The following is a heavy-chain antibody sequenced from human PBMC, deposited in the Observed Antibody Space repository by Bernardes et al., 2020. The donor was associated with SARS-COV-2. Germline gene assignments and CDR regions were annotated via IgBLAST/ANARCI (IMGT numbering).Heavy chain of an antibody. J-gene: IGHJ4*02. D-gene: IGHD4-4*01. CDR1: GFTFSSCT. CDR2: ISTSSSYI. CDR3: ARVDFSNLYYFDY. Sequence: GGYLRLSCAASGFTFSSCTMNWVRQAPGKGLEWISSISTSSSYISYSDSVRGRFTISRDNAKNSVSLQMNSLRAEDTAVYYCARVDFSNLYYFDYWGQGTPVTVSS. V-gene: IGHV3-21*06.